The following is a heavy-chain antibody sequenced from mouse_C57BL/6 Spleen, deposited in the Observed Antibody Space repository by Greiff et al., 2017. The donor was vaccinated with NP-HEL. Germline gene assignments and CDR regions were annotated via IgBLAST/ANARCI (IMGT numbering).Heavy chain of an antibody. Sequence: VQLQQSGPELVKPGASVKISCKASGYAFSSSWMNWVKQRPGKGLEWIGRIYPGDGDTNYNGKFKGKATLTADKSSSTAYMQLSSLTSEDSAVYCCARHDYGGGFAYWGQGTLVTVSA. D-gene: IGHD2-4*01. V-gene: IGHV1-82*01. CDR2: IYPGDGDT. CDR1: GYAFSSSW. J-gene: IGHJ3*01. CDR3: ARHDYGGGFAY.